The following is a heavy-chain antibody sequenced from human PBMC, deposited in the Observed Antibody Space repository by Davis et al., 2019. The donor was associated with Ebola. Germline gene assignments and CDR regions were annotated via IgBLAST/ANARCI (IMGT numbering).Heavy chain of an antibody. J-gene: IGHJ4*02. CDR3: ASLLTYYYGSGIYSSPYYFDY. CDR1: GGSISSSSYF. CDR2: IYYSGST. Sequence: GSLRLSCTVSGGSISSSSYFWGWIRQPPGKGLEWIGSIYYSGSTYYNPSLKSRVTISVDTSKNQFSLKLSSVTAADTAVYYCASLLTYYYGSGIYSSPYYFDYWGQGTLVTVSS. V-gene: IGHV4-39*01. D-gene: IGHD3-10*01.